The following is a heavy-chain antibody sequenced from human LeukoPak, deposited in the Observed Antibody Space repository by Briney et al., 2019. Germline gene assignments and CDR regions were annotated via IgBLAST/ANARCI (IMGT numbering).Heavy chain of an antibody. D-gene: IGHD6-13*01. CDR2: IIPILGIA. CDR3: ARDGQAGAAAAGY. Sequence: SVKVSCKASGGTFSSYAISWVRQAPGQGLEWMGRIIPILGIANYAQKFQGRVTITADKSTSTAYMELSSLRSEDTAVYYCARDGQAGAAAAGYWGQGTLVTVSS. CDR1: GGTFSSYA. J-gene: IGHJ4*02. V-gene: IGHV1-69*04.